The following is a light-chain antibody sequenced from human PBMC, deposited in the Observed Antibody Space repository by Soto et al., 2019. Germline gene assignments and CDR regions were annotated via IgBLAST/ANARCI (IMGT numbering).Light chain of an antibody. CDR1: QSISNW. Sequence: DIQVTQSPSTLSASVGDRVTITCRASQSISNWLAWYQQKPGKAPKLLIYKASTLESGVPSRFSGSGSGTAFTLTINTLQPDDFATYYCQQYDSYPWTFGQGTKVEI. J-gene: IGKJ1*01. CDR3: QQYDSYPWT. CDR2: KAS. V-gene: IGKV1-5*03.